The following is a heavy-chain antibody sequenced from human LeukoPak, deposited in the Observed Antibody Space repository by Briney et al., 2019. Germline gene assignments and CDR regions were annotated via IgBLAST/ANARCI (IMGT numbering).Heavy chain of an antibody. CDR3: AKRGPGSPESGKYYFDY. CDR2: ISGSAART. D-gene: IGHD3-10*01. V-gene: IGHV3-23*01. Sequence: GGSLRLSCAASGFTFSSYGMSWVRQAPGRGLEWVSAISGSAARTFYADSVKGRFTISRDNSKNTLSLQMNSLRAEDTAVYYCAKRGPGSPESGKYYFDYWGQGTLVTVSS. CDR1: GFTFSSYG. J-gene: IGHJ4*02.